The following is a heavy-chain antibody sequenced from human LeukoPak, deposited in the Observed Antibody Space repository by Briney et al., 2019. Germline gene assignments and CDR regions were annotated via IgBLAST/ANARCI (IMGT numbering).Heavy chain of an antibody. V-gene: IGHV1-46*01. Sequence: GASVKVSCKASGYTFTGYYMHWVRQAPGQGLEWMGIINPSGGRTSYAQKFQGRVTMTRDTSTSTVYMELSSLRSEDTAVYYCARSATNRDISASGSDYYCYGMDVWGRGTTVTVSS. D-gene: IGHD3-10*01. CDR3: ARSATNRDISASGSDYYCYGMDV. CDR2: INPSGGRT. J-gene: IGHJ6*02. CDR1: GYTFTGYY.